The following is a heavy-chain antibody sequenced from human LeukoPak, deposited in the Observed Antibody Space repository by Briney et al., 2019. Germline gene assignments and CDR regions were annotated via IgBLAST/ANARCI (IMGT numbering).Heavy chain of an antibody. J-gene: IGHJ4*02. Sequence: SSETLSLTCTVSGGSISSSSYYWGWIRQPPGKGLEWIGSIYYGGSTYYNPSLKSRVTISVDTSKNQFSLKLSSVTAADTAVYYCARVTTVTSYYFDYWGQGTLVTVSS. CDR2: IYYGGST. CDR1: GGSISSSSYY. V-gene: IGHV4-39*07. D-gene: IGHD4-17*01. CDR3: ARVTTVTSYYFDY.